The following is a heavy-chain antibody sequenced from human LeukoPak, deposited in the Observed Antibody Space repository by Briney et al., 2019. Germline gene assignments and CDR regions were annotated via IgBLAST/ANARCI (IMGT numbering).Heavy chain of an antibody. V-gene: IGHV3-23*01. CDR2: ISTSGGST. J-gene: IGHJ4*02. D-gene: IGHD6-19*01. CDR1: DFTFSTYT. Sequence: GGSLRLSCAASDFTFSTYTMTWVHQAPGNGLEWVSTISTSGGSTYSADSVKGRFTISRDNSENTLYLQMNSLRAEDTAMYYCATVAQRQARIAVAGYFDYWGQGTLVTVSS. CDR3: ATVAQRQARIAVAGYFDY.